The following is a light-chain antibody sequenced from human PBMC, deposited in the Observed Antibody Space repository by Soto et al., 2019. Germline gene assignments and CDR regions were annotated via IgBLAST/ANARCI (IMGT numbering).Light chain of an antibody. V-gene: IGKV3-11*01. Sequence: EIVLTQSPATLSLSPGERATLSCRASQSVRSNLAWYQQKPGQAPRLLIYDASNRATGIPGRFSGCGSGTDFTLTISNLEPEDFAVYYCQQRSNWPWTFGQGAKVEIK. CDR3: QQRSNWPWT. J-gene: IGKJ1*01. CDR1: QSVRSN. CDR2: DAS.